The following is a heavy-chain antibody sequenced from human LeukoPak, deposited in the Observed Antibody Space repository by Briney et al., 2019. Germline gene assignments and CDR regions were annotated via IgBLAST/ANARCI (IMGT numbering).Heavy chain of an antibody. CDR1: GYTFTGYY. Sequence: ASVKVSCKASGYTFTGYYMHWVRQAPGQGLEWMGWINPNSGGTNYAQKFQGRVTMTRDTSISTAYMELSRLRSEDTAVYYRASFSGSYYWSDAFDIWGQGTMVTVSS. CDR2: INPNSGGT. CDR3: ASFSGSYYWSDAFDI. J-gene: IGHJ3*02. V-gene: IGHV1-2*02. D-gene: IGHD3-10*01.